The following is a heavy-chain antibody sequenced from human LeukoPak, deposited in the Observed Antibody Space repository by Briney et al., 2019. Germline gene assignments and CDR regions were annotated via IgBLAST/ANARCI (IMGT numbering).Heavy chain of an antibody. V-gene: IGHV4-59*01. Sequence: KASETLSLTCTVSGDSISSYYWNWIRQPPGKGLEWIGYIFYSGNTNYNPSLKGRVTISVDTSKNHFSLKLTSVTAADTAVYYCASGTYRFDPWGQGTLVTVSS. CDR3: ASGTYRFDP. CDR1: GDSISSYY. D-gene: IGHD3-16*02. CDR2: IFYSGNT. J-gene: IGHJ5*02.